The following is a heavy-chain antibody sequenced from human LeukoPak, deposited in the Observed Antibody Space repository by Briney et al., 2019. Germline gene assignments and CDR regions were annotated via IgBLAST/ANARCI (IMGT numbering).Heavy chain of an antibody. CDR3: ARAGKYSSSWYFDY. CDR1: GFPFSSHG. Sequence: GGSLRLSCAASGFPFSSHGMSWVRQAPGKGLEWVSSISSSSSYIYYADSVKGRFTISRDNAKNSLYLQMNSLRAEDTAVYYCARAGKYSSSWYFDYWGQGTLVTVSS. V-gene: IGHV3-21*01. CDR2: ISSSSSYI. D-gene: IGHD6-13*01. J-gene: IGHJ4*02.